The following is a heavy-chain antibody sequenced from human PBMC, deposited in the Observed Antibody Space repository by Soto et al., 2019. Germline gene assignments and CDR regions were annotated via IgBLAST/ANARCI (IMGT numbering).Heavy chain of an antibody. Sequence: QAQLVQSGAEVKKPGASVKVSCQAGGYTFADYGISWVRQAPGQGLEWVGWIGPYNGNTNYAQNIQDRVTMTTDTSTNTAYMELRSLRSDDTVLYYCARCYCTVGTCYTCWYFDLWGRGTLLTVSS. CDR3: ARCYCTVGTCYTCWYFDL. V-gene: IGHV1-18*01. D-gene: IGHD2-8*02. J-gene: IGHJ2*01. CDR1: GYTFADYG. CDR2: IGPYNGNT.